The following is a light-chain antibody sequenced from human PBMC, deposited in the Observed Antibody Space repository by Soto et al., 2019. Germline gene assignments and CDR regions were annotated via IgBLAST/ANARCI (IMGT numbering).Light chain of an antibody. CDR3: RQYNSYSLT. CDR1: QTISSW. V-gene: IGKV1-5*03. Sequence: DIQMTQSPSTLSGSVGDRVTITCRASQTISSWLAWYQQKPGKAPKLLIYKASTLKSGVPSRFSGSGSGTEFTLTISSLQPDDFATYYCRQYNSYSLTFGQGTKVDIK. CDR2: KAS. J-gene: IGKJ1*01.